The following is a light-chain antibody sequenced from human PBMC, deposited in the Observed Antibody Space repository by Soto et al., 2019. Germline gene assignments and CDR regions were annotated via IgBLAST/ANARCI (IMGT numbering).Light chain of an antibody. CDR3: QQRSNWPPIT. V-gene: IGKV3-11*01. J-gene: IGKJ5*01. CDR1: QSVGSK. CDR2: DAS. Sequence: EIVITQSPATLSVSPGERATLSCRASQSVGSKLAWYQQKPGQAPRLLIYDASNRATGIPARFSGSGSGTDFTLTISSLEPEDFAVYYCQQRSNWPPITFGQGTRLEI.